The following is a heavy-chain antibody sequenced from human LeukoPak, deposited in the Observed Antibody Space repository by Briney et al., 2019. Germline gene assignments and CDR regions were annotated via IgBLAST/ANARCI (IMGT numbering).Heavy chain of an antibody. CDR1: GFTFSSYA. J-gene: IGHJ6*03. CDR2: ISGSGGST. D-gene: IGHD3-16*01. Sequence: PGGSLRLSCAASGFTFSSYAMSWVRQAPGKGLEWVSAISGSGGSTYYADSVKGRFTISRDNSKNTLYLQMNSLRAEDTAVYYCAKGGSGGARSLGYYYYMDVWGKGTTVTVSS. CDR3: AKGGSGGARSLGYYYYMDV. V-gene: IGHV3-23*01.